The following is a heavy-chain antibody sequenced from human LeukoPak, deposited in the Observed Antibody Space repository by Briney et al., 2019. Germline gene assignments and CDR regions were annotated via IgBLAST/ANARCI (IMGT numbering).Heavy chain of an antibody. Sequence: SETLSLTCAVYGGSFSGYYWSWIRQPPGKGLEWIGEINHSGSTNYNPSLKSRVTISVDTSKNQFSLKLSSVTAADTAVYYCARALVTTTLIYYHYYGMDVWGQGTTVTVSS. J-gene: IGHJ6*02. V-gene: IGHV4-34*01. D-gene: IGHD4-17*01. CDR3: ARALVTTTLIYYHYYGMDV. CDR2: INHSGST. CDR1: GGSFSGYY.